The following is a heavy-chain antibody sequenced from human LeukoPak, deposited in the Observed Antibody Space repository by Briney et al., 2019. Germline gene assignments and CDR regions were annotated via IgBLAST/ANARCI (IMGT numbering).Heavy chain of an antibody. CDR2: ISCDGSKE. CDR3: AKDREAGPYYYYGMDV. J-gene: IGHJ6*02. CDR1: GFAFNGCA. D-gene: IGHD6-19*01. Sequence: PGGSLRLSCAASGFAFNGCAFHWVRQAPGKGLEWVALISCDGSKEYYVDSVRGRFSVSRDNHKNTEYLQMNSQRVDDTAGYYCAKDREAGPYYYYGMDVWGQGTTVTVSS. V-gene: IGHV3-30*18.